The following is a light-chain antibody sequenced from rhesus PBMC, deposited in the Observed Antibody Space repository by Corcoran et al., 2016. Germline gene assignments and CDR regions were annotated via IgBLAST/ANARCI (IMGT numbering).Light chain of an antibody. CDR2: NAS. CDR1: ENVNNY. Sequence: DIQMTQSPSSLSASVGDRVTITCRASENVNNYLNWYQQKPGKAPKLLIYNASTLQSGVPSRFSGSGSGTDYTFTISSLQPEDVATYYCQHGYGTPLTFGGGTKVELK. CDR3: QHGYGTPLT. J-gene: IGKJ4*01. V-gene: IGKV1-74*01.